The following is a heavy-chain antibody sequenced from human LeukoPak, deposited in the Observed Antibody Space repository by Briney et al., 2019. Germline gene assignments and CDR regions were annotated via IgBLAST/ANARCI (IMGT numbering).Heavy chain of an antibody. CDR2: ISAYNGNT. Sequence: ASVKVSCTASGYTFTSYGISWVRQAPGRGLEWMGWISAYNGNTNYAQKLQGRVTMTTDTSTSTAYMELRSLRSDDTAVYYCARLAAAGYYFDYWGQGTLVTVSS. J-gene: IGHJ4*02. D-gene: IGHD6-13*01. CDR1: GYTFTSYG. V-gene: IGHV1-18*01. CDR3: ARLAAAGYYFDY.